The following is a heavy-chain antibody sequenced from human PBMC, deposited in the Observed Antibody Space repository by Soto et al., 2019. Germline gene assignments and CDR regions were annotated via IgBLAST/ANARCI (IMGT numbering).Heavy chain of an antibody. CDR1: GLTLRSSS. Sequence: GGSLRIGCAASGLTLRSSSMNWARKKQGKGLEWVSSISSSSSYIYYADSVKGRFTISRDNAKNSLYLQMNSLRAEDTAVYYCAREKNDFWSGYYKALDYWGQGTLVTVSS. D-gene: IGHD3-3*01. J-gene: IGHJ4*02. CDR2: ISSSSSYI. V-gene: IGHV3-21*01. CDR3: AREKNDFWSGYYKALDY.